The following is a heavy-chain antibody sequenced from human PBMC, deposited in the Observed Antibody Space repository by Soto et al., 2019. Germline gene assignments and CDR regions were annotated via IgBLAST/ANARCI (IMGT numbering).Heavy chain of an antibody. V-gene: IGHV1-8*01. D-gene: IGHD3-3*01. Sequence: EASVKVSCKASGYTFTTYDINWVRQAPGQGLEWLGWMDPNSGGTGYAQNFQGRITMTRNISRNTAHMELSSLQSEDTAVYYCARERKFDFWRKGLDVWGQGTTVTVSS. CDR3: ARERKFDFWRKGLDV. CDR1: GYTFTTYD. CDR2: MDPNSGGT. J-gene: IGHJ6*02.